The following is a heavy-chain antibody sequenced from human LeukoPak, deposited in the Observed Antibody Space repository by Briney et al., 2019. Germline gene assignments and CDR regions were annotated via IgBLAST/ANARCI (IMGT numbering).Heavy chain of an antibody. J-gene: IGHJ4*02. CDR2: IYYSGST. Sequence: SESLSLTCTVSGGSISSYYWSWIRQPPGKGLEWIGYIYYSGSTNYNPSLKSRVTISVDTSKNQFSLKLSSVTAADTAVYYCARGQPGVAAAGNLDYWGQGPLVTVSS. V-gene: IGHV4-59*01. CDR3: ARGQPGVAAAGNLDY. D-gene: IGHD6-13*01. CDR1: GGSISSYY.